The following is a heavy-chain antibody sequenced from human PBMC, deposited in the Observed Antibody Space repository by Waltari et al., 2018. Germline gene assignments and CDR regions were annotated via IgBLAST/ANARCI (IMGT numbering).Heavy chain of an antibody. V-gene: IGHV1-2*06. CDR1: GYTFTGYY. Sequence: QVQLVQSGAEVKKPGASVKVSCKASGYTFTGYYMHWVRRAPGQGLEWMGRNNPNSGGTNYAQKFQGRVTMTRDTSISTAYMELSRLRSDDTAVYYCARGFYSNYVGPHYWGQGTLVTVSS. D-gene: IGHD4-4*01. CDR3: ARGFYSNYVGPHY. J-gene: IGHJ4*02. CDR2: NNPNSGGT.